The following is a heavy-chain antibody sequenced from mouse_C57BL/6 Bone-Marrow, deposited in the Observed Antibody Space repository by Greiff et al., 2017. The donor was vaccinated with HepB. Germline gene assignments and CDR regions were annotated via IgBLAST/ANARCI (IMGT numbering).Heavy chain of an antibody. CDR1: GYTFTSYW. CDR3: ARDSTSTVVAPGFAY. D-gene: IGHD1-1*01. V-gene: IGHV1-55*01. J-gene: IGHJ3*01. CDR2: IYPGSGST. Sequence: QVQLQQPGAELVKPGASVKMSCKASGYTFTSYWITWVKRRPGQGLEWIGDIYPGSGSTNYNEKFKSKATLTVDTSSSTAYMQLSSLTSEDSAVYYCARDSTSTVVAPGFAYWGQGTLVTVSA.